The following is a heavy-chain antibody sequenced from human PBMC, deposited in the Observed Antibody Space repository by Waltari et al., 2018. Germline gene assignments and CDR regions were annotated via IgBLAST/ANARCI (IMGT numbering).Heavy chain of an antibody. CDR1: GGSLSPYY. Sequence: QVLLQQWGAGLLKPSETLSLTCAVHGGSLSPYYWSWIRQSPERGLEWIGEINHGGTTSYNPSLKDRVTVSIDASKKQISLHLRSVTAADTAVYYCGRSSDRDDFWSPFLWGQGTLVTVSS. CDR3: GRSSDRDDFWSPFL. V-gene: IGHV4-34*01. J-gene: IGHJ1*01. CDR2: INHGGTT. D-gene: IGHD3-3*01.